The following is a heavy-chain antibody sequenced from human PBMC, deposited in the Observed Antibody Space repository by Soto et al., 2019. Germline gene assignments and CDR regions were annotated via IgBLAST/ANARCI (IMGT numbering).Heavy chain of an antibody. Sequence: GGSLRLSCAASGFTFSSYAMSWVRQAPGKGLEWVSAISGSGGSTYYAGSVKGRFTISRDNSKNTLYLQMNSLRAEDTAVYYSAKSLEWDYYYYYMDVWGKGTTVTVSS. J-gene: IGHJ6*03. CDR1: GFTFSSYA. V-gene: IGHV3-23*01. CDR2: ISGSGGST. CDR3: AKSLEWDYYYYYMDV. D-gene: IGHD3-3*01.